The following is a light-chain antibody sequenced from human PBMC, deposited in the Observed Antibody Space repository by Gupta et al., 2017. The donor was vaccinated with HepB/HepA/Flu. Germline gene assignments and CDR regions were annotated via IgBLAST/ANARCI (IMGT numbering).Light chain of an antibody. J-gene: IGKJ4*01. V-gene: IGKV1-39*01. CDR3: QQTYRVPLT. CDR2: ASS. CDR1: QSISTY. Sequence: DIQMTQSPSPLSASVGDRVTITCRASQSISTYLNWYQQKPGKAPKLLIYASSSLQSGVPSRFSGSGSGTDFTLTISSLQPEDFATYYCQQTYRVPLTFGGGTKVDIK.